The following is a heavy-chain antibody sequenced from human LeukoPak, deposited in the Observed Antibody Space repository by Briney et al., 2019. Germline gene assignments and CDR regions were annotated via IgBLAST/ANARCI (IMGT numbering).Heavy chain of an antibody. J-gene: IGHJ5*02. D-gene: IGHD6-13*01. CDR1: GYTFTGYY. Sequence: GASVKVSCKASGYTFTGYYMHWVRQAPGQGLEWMGWINPNSGGTNYAQKFQGRVTMTRDTSFSTAYMELSRLRSDDTAVYYCARDLAAAPGGFDPWGQGTLVTVSS. V-gene: IGHV1-2*02. CDR2: INPNSGGT. CDR3: ARDLAAAPGGFDP.